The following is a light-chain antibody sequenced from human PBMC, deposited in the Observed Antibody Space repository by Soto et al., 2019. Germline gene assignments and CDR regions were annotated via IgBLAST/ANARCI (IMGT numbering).Light chain of an antibody. Sequence: EIVLTQSPGTLSLSQGERATLSCRASQSVSNNYLAWYQQKPGQAPRLLIYGASSRATGIPDRFSGSGSGTDFTLTISRLEPEDFAVYYCQQHGTSPITFGQGTRLEI. CDR1: QSVSNNY. CDR2: GAS. J-gene: IGKJ5*01. CDR3: QQHGTSPIT. V-gene: IGKV3-20*01.